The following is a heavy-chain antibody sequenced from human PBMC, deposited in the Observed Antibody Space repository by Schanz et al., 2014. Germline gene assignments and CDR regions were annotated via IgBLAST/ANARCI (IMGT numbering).Heavy chain of an antibody. V-gene: IGHV3-11*06. CDR1: GFTFSDYY. J-gene: IGHJ6*02. CDR3: AKDDTQVNGMDV. CDR2: ISSDNNYA. Sequence: VQLVESGGGLVKPGGSLRLSCAASGFTFSDYYMSWIRQAPGKGLEWVSYISSDNNYAYYADSVKGRFTISRDNSKNTLHLQMNSLRVEDTAVYYCAKDDTQVNGMDVWGQGTTVTVSS.